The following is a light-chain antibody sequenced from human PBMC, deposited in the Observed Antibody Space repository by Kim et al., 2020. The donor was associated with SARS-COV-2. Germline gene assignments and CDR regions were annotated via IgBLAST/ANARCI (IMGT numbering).Light chain of an antibody. J-gene: IGKJ2*03. CDR3: QQYYSTPYS. CDR2: WAS. V-gene: IGKV4-1*01. Sequence: RATINCKSGQSVLYSSNNKNYLAWYQQKPGRPPKLLIYWASTRESGVPDRFSGSGSGTDFTLTISSLQAEDVAVYYCQQYYSTPYSFGQGTKLEI. CDR1: QSVLYSSNNKNY.